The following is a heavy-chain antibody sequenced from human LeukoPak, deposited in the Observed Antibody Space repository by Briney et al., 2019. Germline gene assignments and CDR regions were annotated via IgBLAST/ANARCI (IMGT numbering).Heavy chain of an antibody. CDR1: GGSFSGYY. V-gene: IGHV4-34*01. CDR3: ARDGHDDSGYYFGHN. J-gene: IGHJ4*02. CDR2: INHSGST. Sequence: SAALSLPCAVYGGSFSGYYWRWIRQPPGKGLEWIGEINHSGSTNYNPSLKRRVTISVDTSKNQFSLKLSSVTAADTAVYYCARDGHDDSGYYFGHNWGQGTLVTVSS. D-gene: IGHD3-22*01.